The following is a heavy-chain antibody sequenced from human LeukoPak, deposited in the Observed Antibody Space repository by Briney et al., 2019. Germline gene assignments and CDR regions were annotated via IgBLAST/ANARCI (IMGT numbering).Heavy chain of an antibody. J-gene: IGHJ3*02. D-gene: IGHD1-26*01. CDR2: IYYSGST. CDR1: GGSISSSSYY. CDR3: ASLVGATRGDAFDI. V-gene: IGHV4-39*01. Sequence: PSETLSLTCTVSGGSISSSSYYWGWIRQPPGKGLEWIGSIYYSGSTYYNPSLKSRVTISVDTSKNQFSLKLSSVTAADTAVYYCASLVGATRGDAFDIWGQGTMVTVSS.